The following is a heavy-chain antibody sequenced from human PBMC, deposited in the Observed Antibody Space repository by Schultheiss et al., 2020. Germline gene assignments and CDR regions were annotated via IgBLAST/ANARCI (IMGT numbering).Heavy chain of an antibody. CDR3: ARDLSGDIVVVVAATLTSGPFDP. D-gene: IGHD2-15*01. J-gene: IGHJ5*02. CDR1: GYTFTGYY. Sequence: ASVKVSCKASGYTFTGYYMHWVRQAPGQGLEWMGWINPNSGGTNYAQKFQGRVTMTRDTSISTAYMELSRLRSDDTAVYYCARDLSGDIVVVVAATLTSGPFDPWGQGTLGTVSA. V-gene: IGHV1-2*02. CDR2: INPNSGGT.